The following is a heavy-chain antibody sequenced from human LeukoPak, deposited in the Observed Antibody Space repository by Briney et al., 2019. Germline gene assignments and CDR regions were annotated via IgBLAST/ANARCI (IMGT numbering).Heavy chain of an antibody. J-gene: IGHJ5*02. CDR1: GFTFNNAW. Sequence: PGGSLRLSCAASGFTFNNAWMTWVRQAPGKGLEWVGRIKSNPDGGTTDFAAPVKGRFTISRDDSKNTLYLQMHIAQTEDTAVYFCTTDLGITMIRGVFVSWGLGTLVTVSS. CDR2: IKSNPDGGTT. D-gene: IGHD3-10*01. CDR3: TTDLGITMIRGVFVS. V-gene: IGHV3-15*05.